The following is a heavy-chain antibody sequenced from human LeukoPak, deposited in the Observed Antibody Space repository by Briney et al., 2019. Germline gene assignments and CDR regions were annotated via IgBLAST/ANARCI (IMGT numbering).Heavy chain of an antibody. CDR2: IIPILGIA. CDR3: AAHTMVRGVIITGY. V-gene: IGHV1-69*04. D-gene: IGHD3-10*01. J-gene: IGHJ4*02. Sequence: ASVKVSCKASGGTFSSYAISWVRQAPGQGLEWMGRIIPILGIANYAQKFQGRVTITADKSTSTAYMELNSLRSEDTAVYYCAAHTMVRGVIITGYWGQGTLVTVSS. CDR1: GGTFSSYA.